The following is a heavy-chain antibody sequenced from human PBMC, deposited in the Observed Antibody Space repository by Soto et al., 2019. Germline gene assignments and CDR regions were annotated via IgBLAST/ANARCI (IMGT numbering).Heavy chain of an antibody. CDR1: GYTFTNYY. CDR2: LRPRTGNT. Sequence: ASVKVSCKASGYTFTNYYIHWLRQAPGQGLEWLGILRPRTGNTGYAQRFQGRVTMTRDTSTGTVYMELTSLRSDNTAIYYCAREENCSGGTCYSEYFHRWGQGTLVTVS. J-gene: IGHJ1*01. CDR3: AREENCSGGTCYSEYFHR. V-gene: IGHV1-46*01. D-gene: IGHD2-15*01.